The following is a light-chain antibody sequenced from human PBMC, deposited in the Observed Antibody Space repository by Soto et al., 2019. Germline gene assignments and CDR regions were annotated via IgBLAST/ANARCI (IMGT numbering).Light chain of an antibody. Sequence: DIQMTQSPSTLSASVGDRVTITCRASQSISSWLAWYQQKPGKAPKLLIYKASSLESGVPSRFSGSGSGTEFTLTIISLQPDDFATYYCQQYNSYSRTFGQGTKVDIK. V-gene: IGKV1-5*03. CDR3: QQYNSYSRT. CDR1: QSISSW. J-gene: IGKJ1*01. CDR2: KAS.